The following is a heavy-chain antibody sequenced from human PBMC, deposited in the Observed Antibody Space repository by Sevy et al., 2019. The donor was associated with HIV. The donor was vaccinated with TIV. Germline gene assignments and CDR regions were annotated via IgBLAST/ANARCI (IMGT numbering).Heavy chain of an antibody. Sequence: GGSLRLSCSAFGFNFQTFGMHWVRQAPGKGPEWLAVISSDGINHNYAASVKGRFTIYRDNSKSLLFLQMNSLTPNDTAVYFCKKESLRGTYIRGDFDHWGQGTLVTVSS. V-gene: IGHV3-30*18. J-gene: IGHJ4*02. CDR3: KKESLRGTYIRGDFDH. CDR2: ISSDGINH. D-gene: IGHD3-10*02. CDR1: GFNFQTFG.